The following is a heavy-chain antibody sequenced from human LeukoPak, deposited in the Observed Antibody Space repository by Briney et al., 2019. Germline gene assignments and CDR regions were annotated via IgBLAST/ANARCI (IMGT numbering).Heavy chain of an antibody. D-gene: IGHD2-15*01. CDR1: GGSMSSYY. J-gene: IGHJ4*02. CDR2: IYYSGST. CDR3: ARHTLVAASSFDY. Sequence: PSETLSLTCTVSGGSMSSYYWSWIRQPPGKGLEWIGYIYYSGSTKYNPSLKSRATISVDTSKNQFSLKLSSVTAADTAVYYCARHTLVAASSFDYWGQGTLVTVSS. V-gene: IGHV4-59*08.